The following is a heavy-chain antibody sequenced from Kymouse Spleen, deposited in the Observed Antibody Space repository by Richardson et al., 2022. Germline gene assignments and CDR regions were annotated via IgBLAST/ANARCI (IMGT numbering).Heavy chain of an antibody. Sequence: QVQLQQWGAGLLKPSETLSLTCAVYGGSFSGYYWSWIRQPPGKGLEWIGEINHSGSTNYNPSLKSRVTISVDTSKNQFSLKLSSVTAADTAVYYCARRIAAAPFDYWGQGTLVTVSS. CDR2: INHSGST. V-gene: IGHV4-34*01. D-gene: IGHD6-13*01. CDR3: ARRIAAAPFDY. J-gene: IGHJ4*02. CDR1: GGSFSGYY.